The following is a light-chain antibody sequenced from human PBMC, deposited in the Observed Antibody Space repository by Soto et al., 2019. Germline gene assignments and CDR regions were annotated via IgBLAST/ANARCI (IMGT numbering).Light chain of an antibody. J-gene: IGKJ5*01. V-gene: IGKV3-20*01. CDR1: QSVSRNY. CDR2: DAS. CDR3: QQYFTSPIT. Sequence: EIVLTQSPGTLSLSPGERATLSCRASQSVSRNYLAWFQKKPGQAPRLLIYDASTRATGIPDKFGGSGSGTDFTLTISRLEPEDFAVYLCQQYFTSPITFPQGTRLEIK.